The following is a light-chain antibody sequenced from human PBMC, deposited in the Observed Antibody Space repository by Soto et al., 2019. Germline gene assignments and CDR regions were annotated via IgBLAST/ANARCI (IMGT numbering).Light chain of an antibody. Sequence: PGDIGTLSCSASQSVSSSYLTWYQQKPGQAPRLLIYGASTRATGIPARFSGSGPGTEFTLTISSLKPEDFAVYYCQQYNNWHAITFGHGTRLEIK. CDR3: QQYNNWHAIT. CDR2: GAS. J-gene: IGKJ5*01. V-gene: IGKV3-15*01. CDR1: QSVSSSY.